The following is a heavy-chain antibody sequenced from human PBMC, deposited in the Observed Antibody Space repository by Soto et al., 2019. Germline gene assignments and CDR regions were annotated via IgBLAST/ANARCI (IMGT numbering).Heavy chain of an antibody. CDR2: IRTKSNHYAT. CDR3: TRLHFIVEPGINY. CDR1: GLSFSDSG. J-gene: IGHJ4*02. D-gene: IGHD6-13*01. V-gene: IGHV3-73*01. Sequence: GYLRLSCAASGLSFSDSGIHWVRQASGKGLEWVGRIRTKSNHYATAYAASVKGRFTISRDDSRNTAYLQMNSLETEDTAVYYCTRLHFIVEPGINYWGQGTLVTVSS.